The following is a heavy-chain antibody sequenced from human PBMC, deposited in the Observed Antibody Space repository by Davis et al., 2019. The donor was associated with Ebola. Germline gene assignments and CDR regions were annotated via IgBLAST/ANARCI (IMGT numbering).Heavy chain of an antibody. CDR2: ISAYNGKT. V-gene: IGHV1-18*01. D-gene: IGHD6-19*01. CDR1: GYTFTSYG. Sequence: ASSVKVSCKPFGYTFTSYGITWVRQPPGQGLEWMGWISAYNGKTNYAQNFQDRVTMTTDTSTTKAYMELRSLTSDDAAVYYCARVSSGVGGGDSSVPWGQGTLVTVSS. J-gene: IGHJ5*02. CDR3: ARVSSGVGGGDSSVP.